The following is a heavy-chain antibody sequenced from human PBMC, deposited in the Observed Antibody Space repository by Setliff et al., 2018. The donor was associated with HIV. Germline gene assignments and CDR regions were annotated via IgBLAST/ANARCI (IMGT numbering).Heavy chain of an antibody. D-gene: IGHD3-10*01. CDR1: GGPISRSSYY. J-gene: IGHJ4*02. CDR3: SRHGTYYHLFDY. Sequence: SETLSLTCTVSGGPISRSSYYWGWIRQSPGKRLEWMGSIFHNGTSLYNPSLRSRVTISVDPSKNQFSLRLRSATAADTSLYFCSRHGTYYHLFDYWGQGSPVTVS. V-gene: IGHV4-39*01. CDR2: IFHNGTS.